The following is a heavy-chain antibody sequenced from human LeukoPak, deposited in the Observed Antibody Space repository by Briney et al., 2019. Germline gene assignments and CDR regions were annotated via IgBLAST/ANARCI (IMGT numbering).Heavy chain of an antibody. D-gene: IGHD6-6*01. CDR2: IYYSGST. J-gene: IGHJ5*02. V-gene: IGHV4-59*01. CDR1: GGSISSYY. Sequence: SETLSLTCTVSGGSISSYYWSWIRQPPGKGLEWIGYIYYSGSTNYNPSLKSRVTISVDTSKNQFSLKLSSVTAADTAVYYCARWIFPPVAAHGWFDPWGQGTLVTVSS. CDR3: ARWIFPPVAAHGWFDP.